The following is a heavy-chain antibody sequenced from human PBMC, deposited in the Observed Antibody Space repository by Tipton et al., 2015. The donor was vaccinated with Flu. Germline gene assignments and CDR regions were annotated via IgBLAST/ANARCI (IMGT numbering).Heavy chain of an antibody. D-gene: IGHD3-10*02. CDR2: IDFSGST. J-gene: IGHJ4*02. CDR3: ARLSYYDVDLKNFYFDY. V-gene: IGHV4-59*08. Sequence: TLSLTCGVYGGSFSGYYWTWIRQPPGKGLEWIGFIDFSGSTNYNPSLWSRVTISVDTSKSQFSLLLRSVTAADTAVYYCARLSYYDVDLKNFYFDYWGQGALVTVSS. CDR1: GGSFSGYY.